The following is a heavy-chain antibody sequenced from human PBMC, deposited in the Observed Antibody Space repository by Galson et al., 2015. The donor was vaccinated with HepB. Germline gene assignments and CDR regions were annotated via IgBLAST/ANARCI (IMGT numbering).Heavy chain of an antibody. D-gene: IGHD4-17*01. Sequence: LSLTCAVSGGSISSGGYYWSWIRQHPGKGLEWIGYIYYSGSTYYNPSLKSRVTISVDTSKNQFSLKLSSVTAADTAVYYCARSTVTKSYYFDYWGQGTLVTVSS. J-gene: IGHJ4*02. CDR2: IYYSGST. CDR3: ARSTVTKSYYFDY. CDR1: GGSISSGGYY. V-gene: IGHV4-31*11.